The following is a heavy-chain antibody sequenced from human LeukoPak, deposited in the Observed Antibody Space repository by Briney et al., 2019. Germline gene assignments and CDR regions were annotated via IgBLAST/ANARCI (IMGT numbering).Heavy chain of an antibody. Sequence: SENLSLTRAGHCGSFRGYFWRWVRQPPRKGPEWIGEINHSGSTNYNPSLKSRVTISVDTSKNQFSLIVSSVTAADTALYYCVRHAGGTTYDYWGQGTLVTVSS. CDR1: CGSFRGYF. CDR2: INHSGST. J-gene: IGHJ4*02. V-gene: IGHV4-34*01. D-gene: IGHD3-16*01. CDR3: VRHAGGTTYDY.